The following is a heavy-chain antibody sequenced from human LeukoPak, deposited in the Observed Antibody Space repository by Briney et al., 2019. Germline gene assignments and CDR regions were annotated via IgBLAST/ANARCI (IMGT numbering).Heavy chain of an antibody. CDR3: ARGRRHCGGDCYSGGFDY. Sequence: SQTLSLTCTVSGSSISSGDYYWSWIRQPPGKGLEWIGYIYYSGSTYYNPSLKSRVTISVDTSKNQFSLKLSSVTAADTAVYYCARGRRHCGGDCYSGGFDYWGQGTLVTVSS. CDR2: IYYSGST. V-gene: IGHV4-30-4*01. D-gene: IGHD2-21*02. CDR1: GSSISSGDYY. J-gene: IGHJ4*02.